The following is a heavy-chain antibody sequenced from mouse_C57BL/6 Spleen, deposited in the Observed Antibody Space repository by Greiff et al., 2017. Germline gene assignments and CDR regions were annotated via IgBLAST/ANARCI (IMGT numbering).Heavy chain of an antibody. D-gene: IGHD3-2*02. CDR2: IYPGSGNT. CDR1: GYTFTDYY. Sequence: QVQLQQSGAELVRPGASVKLSCKASGYTFTDYYINWVKQRPGQGLEWIARIYPGSGNTYYNEKFKGKATLTAENSSSTAYMQLSSLTSEDSAVYFCARSLDSSGYRFAYWGQGTLVTVSA. J-gene: IGHJ3*01. CDR3: ARSLDSSGYRFAY. V-gene: IGHV1-76*01.